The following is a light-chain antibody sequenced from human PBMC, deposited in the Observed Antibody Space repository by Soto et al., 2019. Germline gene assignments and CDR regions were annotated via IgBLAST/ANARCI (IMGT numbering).Light chain of an antibody. Sequence: EIVMAHSPDTLSVSPGERATLSCRASQSVSSNLAWYQQKPGQAPRLLIYGASTRATGIPARFSGSGSGTEFTLTISSLQSEDFAVYYCQQYNNLPQTFGQGTKVDI. V-gene: IGKV3-15*01. CDR2: GAS. CDR3: QQYNNLPQT. CDR1: QSVSSN. J-gene: IGKJ1*01.